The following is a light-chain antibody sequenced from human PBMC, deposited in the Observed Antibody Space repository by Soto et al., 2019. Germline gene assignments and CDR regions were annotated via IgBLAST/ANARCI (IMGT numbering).Light chain of an antibody. CDR3: QQRTNWPLT. Sequence: EIVLTQSPATLSLSPGERATLSCRASRSVTTFLAWYQQKPGQAPRLLIYDASKRATGVPTRFSGSGSGTDFTLTISSLEPEDFAVYHCQQRTNWPLTFGGGNKVERK. V-gene: IGKV3-11*01. J-gene: IGKJ4*01. CDR2: DAS. CDR1: RSVTTF.